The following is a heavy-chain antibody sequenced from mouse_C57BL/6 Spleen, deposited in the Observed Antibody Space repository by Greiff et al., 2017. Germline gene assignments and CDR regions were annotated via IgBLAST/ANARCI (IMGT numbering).Heavy chain of an antibody. V-gene: IGHV1-42*01. D-gene: IGHD2-2*01. CDR1: GYSFTGYY. J-gene: IGHJ4*01. CDR3: ARKDGDDGGRDY. Sequence: VQLQQSGPELVKPGASVKISCKASGYSFTGYYMNWVKQSPEKSLEWIGEINPSTGGTTYNQKFKAKATLTVDKSSSTAYMQLKSLTSEDSAVYYCARKDGDDGGRDYWGQGTSVTVSS. CDR2: INPSTGGT.